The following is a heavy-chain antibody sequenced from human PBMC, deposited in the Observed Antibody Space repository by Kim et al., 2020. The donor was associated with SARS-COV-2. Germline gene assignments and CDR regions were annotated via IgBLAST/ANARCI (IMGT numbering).Heavy chain of an antibody. D-gene: IGHD2-21*01. J-gene: IGHJ4*02. CDR1: GFTVSSNP. Sequence: GGSLRLSCAASGFTVSSNPMSWVRQAPGKGLEWVSVIYGGGSTYYAESVKGRFTISRDNSKNTLYLQMNSLRAEDTAIYYCATGGVRATAYYFASWGQGTLVTVSS. V-gene: IGHV3-66*02. CDR3: ATGGVRATAYYFAS. CDR2: IYGGGST.